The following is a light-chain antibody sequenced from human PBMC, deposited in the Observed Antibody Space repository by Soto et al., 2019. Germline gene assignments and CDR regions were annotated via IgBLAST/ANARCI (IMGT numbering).Light chain of an antibody. Sequence: EIVLTQSPATLSLSPGERATLSCRASQTINNFLAWYQQKPGQAPRLLIYDASTRAPGIPGRFSGSGSGTDFTLTISRLGSDDFAVYHCQQRSTGTFGGGTKDDIK. CDR2: DAS. CDR1: QTINNF. V-gene: IGKV3-11*01. CDR3: QQRSTGT. J-gene: IGKJ4*01.